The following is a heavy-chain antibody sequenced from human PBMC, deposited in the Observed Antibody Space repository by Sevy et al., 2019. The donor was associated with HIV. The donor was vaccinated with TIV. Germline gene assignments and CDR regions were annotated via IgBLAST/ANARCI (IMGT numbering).Heavy chain of an antibody. CDR1: GYTFSTYR. CDR2: INPHNGDT. D-gene: IGHD2-15*01. J-gene: IGHJ4*02. Sequence: ASVKVSCKISGYTFSTYRITWVRQAPGQGLEWMGWINPHNGDTSYAQKLQGRITMMTDTSTPTAHMGLRSLRSDDTAVYYCASAYCSGGSCYSLAYWGQGTLVTVSS. V-gene: IGHV1-18*01. CDR3: ASAYCSGGSCYSLAY.